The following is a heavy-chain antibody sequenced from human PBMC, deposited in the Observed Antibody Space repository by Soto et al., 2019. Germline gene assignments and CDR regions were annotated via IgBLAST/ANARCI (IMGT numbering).Heavy chain of an antibody. CDR2: ISYDGSNK. CDR3: AAPAAAGYYFDY. D-gene: IGHD6-13*01. Sequence: GXSLRLSCAASGFTFSSYAMHWVRQAPGKGLEWVAVISYDGSNKYYADSVKGRFTISRDNSKNTLYLQMNSLRAEDTAVYYCAAPAAAGYYFDYWGQGTLVTVS. J-gene: IGHJ4*02. CDR1: GFTFSSYA. V-gene: IGHV3-30-3*01.